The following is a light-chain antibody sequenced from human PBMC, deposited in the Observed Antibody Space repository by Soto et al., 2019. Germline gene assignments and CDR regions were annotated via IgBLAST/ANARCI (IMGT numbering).Light chain of an antibody. CDR1: QSVSGS. Sequence: EIVLTQSPAILSLSPGEKATLSCRASQSVSGSLGWYQQKPGQAPRLIIYDASVRDTGIPARFSGSGSGTDFTLTISSLEPEDFAVYYCQHYGSSPPYTFGQGTKLEIK. CDR3: QHYGSSPPYT. J-gene: IGKJ2*01. CDR2: DAS. V-gene: IGKV3-20*01.